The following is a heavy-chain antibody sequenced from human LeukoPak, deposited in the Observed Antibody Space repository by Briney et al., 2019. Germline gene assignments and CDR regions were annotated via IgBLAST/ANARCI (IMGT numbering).Heavy chain of an antibody. CDR2: ISSSSSYI. CDR3: ARSLTLIAARPDY. Sequence: SGGSLRLSCAASGFTFSSYSMNWVRQAPGKGLEWVSSISSSSSYIYYADSVKGRFTIPRDNAKNSLYLQMNSLRAEDTAVYYCARSLTLIAARPDYWGQGTLVTVSS. D-gene: IGHD6-6*01. J-gene: IGHJ4*02. CDR1: GFTFSSYS. V-gene: IGHV3-21*01.